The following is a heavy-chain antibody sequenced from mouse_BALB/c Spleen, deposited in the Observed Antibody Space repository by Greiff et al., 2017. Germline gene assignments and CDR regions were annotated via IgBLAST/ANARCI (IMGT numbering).Heavy chain of an antibody. CDR1: GFTFSDYY. D-gene: IGHD2-14*01. CDR3: ARDDNYRYDGYFDY. V-gene: IGHV5-4*02. Sequence: EVKVVESGGGLVKPGGSLKLSCAASGFTFSDYYMYWVRQTPEKRLEWVATISDGGSYTYYPDSVKGRFTISRDNAKNNLYLQMSSLKSEDTAMYYCARDDNYRYDGYFDYWGQGTTLTVSS. CDR2: ISDGGSYT. J-gene: IGHJ2*01.